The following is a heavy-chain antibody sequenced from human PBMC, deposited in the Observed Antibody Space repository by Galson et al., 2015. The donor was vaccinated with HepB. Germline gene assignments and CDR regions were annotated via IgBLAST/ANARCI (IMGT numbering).Heavy chain of an antibody. J-gene: IGHJ4*02. CDR1: GFPFSRYS. Sequence: SLRLSCAASGFPFSRYSMNWVRQAPGKGPEWISSISRSGDYIYYADSVKGRFTISRDNARNSLLLQVDSLRADDTAVYYCARENKYESSSHHPFDSWGQGTLVTDSS. V-gene: IGHV3-21*01. D-gene: IGHD3-22*01. CDR2: ISRSGDYI. CDR3: ARENKYESSSHHPFDS.